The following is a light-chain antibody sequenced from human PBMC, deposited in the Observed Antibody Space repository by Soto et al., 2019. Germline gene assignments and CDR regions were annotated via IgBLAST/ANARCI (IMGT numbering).Light chain of an antibody. Sequence: DIQMTQSPSTLSASVGDRVTITCRASQSISSWLAWYQQKPGKAPKVLIYAASSLQSGVPSRFSGSGSGTEFTLTISSLQPDDSATYYCQQYKSRRTFGQGTKVDIK. J-gene: IGKJ1*01. V-gene: IGKV1-5*01. CDR3: QQYKSRRT. CDR1: QSISSW. CDR2: AAS.